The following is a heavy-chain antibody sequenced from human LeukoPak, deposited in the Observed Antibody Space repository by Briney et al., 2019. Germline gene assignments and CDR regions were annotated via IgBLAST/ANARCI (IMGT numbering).Heavy chain of an antibody. V-gene: IGHV3-15*01. CDR2: IKTKTDGGTT. D-gene: IGHD5-12*01. CDR1: GFTFSNAW. CDR3: TTGGRSGYYTWFDP. Sequence: GGSLRLSCAASGFTFSNAWMTWVRQAPGKGLEWVGRIKTKTDGGTTDYAALVKGRFTISRDDSKNTLYLQMNSLKTEDTAVYYCTTGGRSGYYTWFDPWGQGTLVTVSS. J-gene: IGHJ5*02.